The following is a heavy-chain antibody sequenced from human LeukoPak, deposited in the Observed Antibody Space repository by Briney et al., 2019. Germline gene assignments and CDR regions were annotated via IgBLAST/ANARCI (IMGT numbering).Heavy chain of an antibody. CDR2: INHSGST. D-gene: IGHD3-22*01. Sequence: SETPSLTCAVYGESFSDYSWSWIRQPPGKGLEWIGEINHSGSTNYNPSLKSRVTISVDTSKNQFSLKLTSVTAADTAMYYCANDGYKGYWGQGTLVTVSS. CDR3: ANDGYKGY. V-gene: IGHV4-34*01. J-gene: IGHJ4*02. CDR1: GESFSDYS.